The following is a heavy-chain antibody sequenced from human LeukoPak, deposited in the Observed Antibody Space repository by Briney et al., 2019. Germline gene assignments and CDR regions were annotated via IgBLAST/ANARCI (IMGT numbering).Heavy chain of an antibody. Sequence: GRSLRLSCAASGFTFSSYGMHGVRQAPGKGLEWVAVIWYDGSKTYYADSVKGRFTISRDDSENTLYLQMNSLRVEDTAVYYCARDRANWFDPWGQGTLVTVSS. CDR3: ARDRANWFDP. J-gene: IGHJ5*02. CDR1: GFTFSSYG. CDR2: IWYDGSKT. V-gene: IGHV3-33*01.